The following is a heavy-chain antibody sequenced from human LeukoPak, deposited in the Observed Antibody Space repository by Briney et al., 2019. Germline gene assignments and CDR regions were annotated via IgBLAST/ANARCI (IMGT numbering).Heavy chain of an antibody. CDR2: IIPILGIA. CDR1: GGTFSSYA. V-gene: IGHV1-69*04. J-gene: IGHJ4*02. D-gene: IGHD6-19*01. Sequence: SVKVSCKASGGTFSSYAISWVRQAPGQGLEWMGRIIPILGIANYAQKFQGRVTITADKSTSTAYMELSSLRSEDTAVYYCARDFGVAVAGTDYWGQGTLVTVSS. CDR3: ARDFGVAVAGTDY.